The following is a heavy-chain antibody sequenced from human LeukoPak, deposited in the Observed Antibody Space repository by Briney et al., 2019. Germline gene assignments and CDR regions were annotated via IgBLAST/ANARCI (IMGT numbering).Heavy chain of an antibody. CDR1: GGTFSSYA. J-gene: IGHJ4*02. CDR2: INTNTGNP. D-gene: IGHD3-22*01. Sequence: GASVKVSCKASGGTFSSYAISWVRQAPGQGLEWMGWINTNTGNPTYAQGFTGRFVFSLDTSVSTAYLQISSLKAEDTAVYYCARDYYDSSGYPYFDYWGQGTLVTVSS. V-gene: IGHV7-4-1*02. CDR3: ARDYYDSSGYPYFDY.